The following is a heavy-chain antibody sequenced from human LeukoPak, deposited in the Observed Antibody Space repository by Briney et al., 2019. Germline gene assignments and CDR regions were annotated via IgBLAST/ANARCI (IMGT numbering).Heavy chain of an antibody. CDR1: GYTFTSYA. V-gene: IGHV1-18*01. D-gene: IGHD3-3*01. Sequence: ASVKVSCKASGYTFTSYAMHWVRQAPGQRLEWMGWISAYNGNTNYAQKLQGRVTMTTDTSTSTAYMELRSLRSDDTAVYYCARVNTIFGVVINLGYWGQGTLVTVSS. CDR2: ISAYNGNT. CDR3: ARVNTIFGVVINLGY. J-gene: IGHJ4*02.